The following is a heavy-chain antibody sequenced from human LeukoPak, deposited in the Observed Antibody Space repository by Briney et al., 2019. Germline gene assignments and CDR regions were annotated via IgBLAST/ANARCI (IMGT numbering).Heavy chain of an antibody. J-gene: IGHJ4*02. Sequence: ASVKVSCKASGYTFTSYGINWVRQAPGPGLEWMGWISGHNGHTNYVQKMQGRVTMTTDTSTNTAYMELRNLTSDDTAVYYCARGPGIAVAGVFDYWGQGSLVTVSS. CDR1: GYTFTSYG. CDR3: ARGPGIAVAGVFDY. V-gene: IGHV1-18*04. CDR2: ISGHNGHT. D-gene: IGHD6-19*01.